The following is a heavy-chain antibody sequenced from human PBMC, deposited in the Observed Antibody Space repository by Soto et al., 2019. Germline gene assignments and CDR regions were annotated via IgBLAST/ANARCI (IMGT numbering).Heavy chain of an antibody. J-gene: IGHJ6*02. CDR3: ASDGPAYYDILTDHTKPHDSPPNYYYGMDV. D-gene: IGHD3-9*01. CDR1: GFTFSSYA. CDR2: ISYDGSNK. Sequence: QVQLVESGGGVVQPGRSLRLSCAASGFTFSSYAMHWVRQARGKGLEWVAVISYDGSNKYYADSVKGRFTISRDNSKNTLYLQMNSLRAEDTAVYYCASDGPAYYDILTDHTKPHDSPPNYYYGMDVWGQGTTVTVSS. V-gene: IGHV3-30-3*01.